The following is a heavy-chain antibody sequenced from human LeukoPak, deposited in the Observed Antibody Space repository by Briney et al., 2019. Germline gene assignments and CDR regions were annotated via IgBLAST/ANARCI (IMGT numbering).Heavy chain of an antibody. J-gene: IGHJ4*02. V-gene: IGHV4-59*01. CDR3: ARGPHKFDY. CDR1: GGSISSYY. CDR2: ISYSGST. Sequence: SETLSLTCTVSGGSISSYYWSWIRQPPGMGLEWIGYISYSGSTNYNPSLKSRVTISVDTSKHQFSLKLSAVTAADTAVYYCARGPHKFDYWGQGSLVTVSS.